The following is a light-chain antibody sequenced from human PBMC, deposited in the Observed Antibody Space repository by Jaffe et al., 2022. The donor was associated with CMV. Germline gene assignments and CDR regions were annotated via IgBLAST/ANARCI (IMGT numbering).Light chain of an antibody. CDR1: QDIRND. V-gene: IGKV1-6*01. CDR2: GAS. CDR3: LQDYSFPYT. J-gene: IGKJ2*01. Sequence: IQMAQSPSSLSASIGDTVTITCRASQDIRNDLGWYQHKTGKAPKLLISGASSLQSGVPPRFSGSGSGTDFTLTISNLQPEDFVTYYCLQDYSFPYTFGQGTKLEI.